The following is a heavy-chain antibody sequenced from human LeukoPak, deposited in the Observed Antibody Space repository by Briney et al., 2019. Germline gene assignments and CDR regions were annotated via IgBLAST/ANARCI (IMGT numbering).Heavy chain of an antibody. CDR2: IPYRGTI. CDR3: ARASETATIVDY. V-gene: IGHV4-59*01. J-gene: IGHJ4*02. CDR1: GGSISSYY. D-gene: IGHD5-24*01. Sequence: SETLSLTCTVSGGSISSYYWSWIRQPPGKGLEWIGYIPYRGTINYNPSLKSRVTISVDTSKNQFFLKLSSVTAADTAVYYCARASETATIVDYWGQGTLVTVSS.